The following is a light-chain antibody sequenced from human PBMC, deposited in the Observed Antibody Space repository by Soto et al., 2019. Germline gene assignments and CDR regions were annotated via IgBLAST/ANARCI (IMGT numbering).Light chain of an antibody. V-gene: IGKV1-5*01. CDR1: QSISSY. J-gene: IGKJ1*01. CDR3: QQYNSYWT. Sequence: DIQMTQSPSSLSASVGDRVTITCRASQSISSYLNWYQQKPGKAPKLLIYDASSLESGVPSRFSGSGSGTEFTLTISSLRPDDFATYYCQQYNSYWTFGQGTKVDI. CDR2: DAS.